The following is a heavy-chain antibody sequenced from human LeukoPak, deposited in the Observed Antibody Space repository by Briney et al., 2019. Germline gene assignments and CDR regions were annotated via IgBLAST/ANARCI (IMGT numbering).Heavy chain of an antibody. CDR2: IYYSGST. CDR1: GGSISSYY. CDR3: ARASIAAGYYYYYMDV. J-gene: IGHJ6*03. V-gene: IGHV4-59*08. D-gene: IGHD6-25*01. Sequence: SETPSLTRTVSGGSISSYYWSWIRQPPGKGLEWIGYIYYSGSTNYNPSLKSRVTISVDTSKNQFSLKLSSVTAADTAVYYCARASIAAGYYYYYMDVWGKGTTVTVSS.